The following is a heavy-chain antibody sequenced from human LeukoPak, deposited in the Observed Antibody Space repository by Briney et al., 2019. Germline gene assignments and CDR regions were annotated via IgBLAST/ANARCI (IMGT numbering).Heavy chain of an antibody. D-gene: IGHD2-21*02. V-gene: IGHV3-30*18. CDR3: AKDHEPYCGGDCFNGDY. Sequence: GGSLGLSCAASGFTFSRYGMHWVRQAPGKGLEWVAVILYDGSNKYYADSVKGRFTISRDNSKSTLYLQMNGLRAEDTAVYYCAKDHEPYCGGDCFNGDYWGQGTLVTVSS. J-gene: IGHJ4*02. CDR1: GFTFSRYG. CDR2: ILYDGSNK.